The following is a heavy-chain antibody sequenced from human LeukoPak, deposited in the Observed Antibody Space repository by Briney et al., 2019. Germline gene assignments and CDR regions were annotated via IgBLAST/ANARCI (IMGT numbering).Heavy chain of an antibody. J-gene: IGHJ5*02. Sequence: SETLSLTCAVYGGSFSGYYWSWIRQPPGKGLEWIGEMNHSGSTNYNPSLKSRVTISVDTSKNQFSLKLSSVTAAETAVYYCAREAIFGVVISGWFDPWGQGTLVTVSS. CDR3: AREAIFGVVISGWFDP. V-gene: IGHV4-34*01. D-gene: IGHD3-3*01. CDR1: GGSFSGYY. CDR2: MNHSGST.